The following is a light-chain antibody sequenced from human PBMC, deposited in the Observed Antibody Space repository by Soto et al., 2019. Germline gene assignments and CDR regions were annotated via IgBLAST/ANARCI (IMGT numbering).Light chain of an antibody. CDR1: QSVSSSY. CDR2: GAS. V-gene: IGKV3-20*01. CDR3: QQYGSSPIT. Sequence: IVLTQSPVTLALSPCEICTLSGGSSQSVSSSYLAWYQQKPGQAPRLLTYGASSRATGIPDRFSGSGSGTDFNLNISRLEPEDFAVYYCQQYGSSPITFGQGTRLEIK. J-gene: IGKJ5*01.